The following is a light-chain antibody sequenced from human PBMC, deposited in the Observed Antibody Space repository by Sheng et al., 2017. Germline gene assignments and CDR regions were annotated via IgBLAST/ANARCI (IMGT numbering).Light chain of an antibody. Sequence: QSALTQPASVSGSPGQSITISCTGTTSDIGGYNYVSWYQQHPGKAPKLMIYDVSNRSPGVSPRFSASKSGNAASLTISGLLAEDEAEYFCSSYRRSSTVVFGGGTKLTVL. CDR2: DVS. CDR3: SSYRRSSTVV. CDR1: TSDIGGYNY. J-gene: IGLJ3*02. V-gene: IGLV2-14*03.